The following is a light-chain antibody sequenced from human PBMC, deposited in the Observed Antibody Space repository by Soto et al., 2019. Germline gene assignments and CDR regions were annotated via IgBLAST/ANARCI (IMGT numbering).Light chain of an antibody. V-gene: IGKV3-11*01. CDR2: DAS. J-gene: IGKJ1*01. Sequence: EIVLTQSPATLSLSPGERATLSCRASQSISSDLAWYQQKPGQAPRLFIYDASNRVTGIPARFRGSGSGTDFTLTISTLEPEDFAVYYCQQRSSGPRTFGKGTKV. CDR1: QSISSD. CDR3: QQRSSGPRT.